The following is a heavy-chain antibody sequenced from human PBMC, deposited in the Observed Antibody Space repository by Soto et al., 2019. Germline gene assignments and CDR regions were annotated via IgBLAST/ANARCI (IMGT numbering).Heavy chain of an antibody. CDR1: GFTFTNYW. CDR3: ARGSRGHYGRDV. V-gene: IGHV3-74*01. J-gene: IGHJ6*02. D-gene: IGHD3-10*01. CDR2: INGDGTTT. Sequence: EVQLVESGGGLVQPGGSLRLSCAASGFTFTNYWIHWVRQAPGKGLMWISRINGDGTTTNYADSVKGRFTISRDNARNTVYLQVNSLRVEDTALYYCARGSRGHYGRDVWGQGTTVTVSS.